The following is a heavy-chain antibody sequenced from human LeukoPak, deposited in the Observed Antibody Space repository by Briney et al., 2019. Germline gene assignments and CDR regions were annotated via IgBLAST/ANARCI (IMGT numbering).Heavy chain of an antibody. CDR2: VYYNGIT. D-gene: IGHD4-11*01. V-gene: IGHV4-39*01. Sequence: PSETLSLTCTVSSGPIFSSPFYWGWIRQPPGKGLEWIASVYYNGITYYNPSLKSRVTISVDTSKNQFALKVTSVTAADTAIYYCARLMTTVATWGQGTLVTVSS. CDR3: ARLMTTVAT. CDR1: SGPIFSSPFY. J-gene: IGHJ4*02.